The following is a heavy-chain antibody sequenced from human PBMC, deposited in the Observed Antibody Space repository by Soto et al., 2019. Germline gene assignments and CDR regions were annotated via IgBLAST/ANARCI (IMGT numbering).Heavy chain of an antibody. D-gene: IGHD2-2*01. CDR3: ARDLRHCSSTSCSPFAY. V-gene: IGHV1-69*13. J-gene: IGHJ4*02. CDR1: GGTFSSYA. Sequence: SVKVSCKASGGTFSSYAISWVRQAPGQGLEWMGGIIPIFGTANYAQKFQGRVTITADESTSTAYMELSSLRSEDTAVYYCARDLRHCSSTSCSPFAYWGQGTLVTVSS. CDR2: IIPIFGTA.